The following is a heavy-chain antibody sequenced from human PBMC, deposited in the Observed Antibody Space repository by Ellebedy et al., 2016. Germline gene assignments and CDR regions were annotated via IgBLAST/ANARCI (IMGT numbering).Heavy chain of an antibody. CDR3: ARPAVKGTGDNWFDS. Sequence: GESLKISCAASGFNFNSNWYWMSWVRQAPGKGLEWVANIKQDGSEKYYVDSVKGRFTISRDNSKVYLQMGSLRAEDTAVYYCARPAVKGTGDNWFDSWGQGTLVTVSS. CDR2: IKQDGSEK. V-gene: IGHV3-7*01. CDR1: GFNFNSNWYW. J-gene: IGHJ5*01. D-gene: IGHD7-27*01.